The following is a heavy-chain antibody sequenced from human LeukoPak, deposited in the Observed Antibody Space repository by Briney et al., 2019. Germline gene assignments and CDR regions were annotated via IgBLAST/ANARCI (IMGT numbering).Heavy chain of an antibody. D-gene: IGHD2-2*01. CDR3: ARDFRSSTSY. J-gene: IGHJ4*02. CDR2: VSGNGGST. CDR1: GFTFSIYA. V-gene: IGHV3-64*04. Sequence: PGGSLRLSCSASGFTFSIYAMHWVRQAPGKGLQYVSAVSGNGGSTYYADSVKGRFTISRDTSKNTLYLQMNSLRAEDTAIYYCARDFRSSTSYWGQGTLVTVSS.